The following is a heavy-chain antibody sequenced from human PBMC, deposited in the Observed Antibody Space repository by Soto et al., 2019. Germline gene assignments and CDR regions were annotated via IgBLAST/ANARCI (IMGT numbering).Heavy chain of an antibody. CDR1: GGAFSSYA. Sequence: SVKFACKGAGGAFSSYAISWVRQAPGQGLEWMGGIIPIFGATNYAQKFQGRVTMTWDTSTSTVYMELSSLRSEDTAMYYCARDSTLAYWGQGTLVTVSS. CDR3: ARDSTLAY. V-gene: IGHV1-69*06. J-gene: IGHJ4*02. CDR2: IIPIFGAT.